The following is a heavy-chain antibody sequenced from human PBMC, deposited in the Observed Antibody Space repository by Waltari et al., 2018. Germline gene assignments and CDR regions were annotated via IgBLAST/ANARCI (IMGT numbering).Heavy chain of an antibody. V-gene: IGHV4-39*02. CDR1: GGSITSNGHS. J-gene: IGHJ3*01. Sequence: QLQLQESGPGLGKPSETLSLTCMLSGGSITSNGHSWAWIRQPPGQGLEWIGTMSYNGATYSSPSLKSRVTVSRDTSKNHLSLKLGSVTAADTAVYYCATYIGASIGTAAFDVWGQGTMVTVSS. D-gene: IGHD5-12*01. CDR2: MSYNGAT. CDR3: ATYIGASIGTAAFDV.